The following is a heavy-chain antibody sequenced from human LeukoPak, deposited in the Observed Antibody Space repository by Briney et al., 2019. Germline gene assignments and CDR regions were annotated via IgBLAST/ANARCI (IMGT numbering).Heavy chain of an antibody. V-gene: IGHV3-23*01. CDR1: GFTFSGYA. D-gene: IGHD3-10*01. CDR3: AKDLLWFGDNWFDP. CDR2: ISGSGGST. Sequence: GGSLRLSCAASGFTFSGYAMSWVRQAPGKGLEWVSAISGSGGSTYYADCVKGRFTISRDNPKNTLYLQMNSPRAEDTAVYYCAKDLLWFGDNWFDPWGQGTLVTVSS. J-gene: IGHJ5*02.